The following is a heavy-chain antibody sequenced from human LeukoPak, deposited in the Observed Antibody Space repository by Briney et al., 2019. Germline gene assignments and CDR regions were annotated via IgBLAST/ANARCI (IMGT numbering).Heavy chain of an antibody. CDR3: AKGAEIDL. J-gene: IGHJ5*02. Sequence: GGSLRLSCATSGLTSTNYAMTWFRHAPGKGLEWVSAVTGAGDTTYYADSVKGRFFMSRGDSKTTVYLQMNSLRAEDTAIYYCAKGAEIDLWGQGTLVTVSS. CDR2: VTGAGDTT. V-gene: IGHV3-23*01. D-gene: IGHD3-16*01. CDR1: GLTSTNYA.